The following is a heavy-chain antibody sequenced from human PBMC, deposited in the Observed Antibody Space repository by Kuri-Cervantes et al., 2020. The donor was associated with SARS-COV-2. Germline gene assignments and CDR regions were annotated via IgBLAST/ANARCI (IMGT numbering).Heavy chain of an antibody. J-gene: IGHJ6*03. CDR2: IIPIFGTA. D-gene: IGHD2-2*01. V-gene: IGHV1-69*13. CDR1: ETTFPNYD. Sequence: SVKVSCKAPETTFPNYDINWVRQATGQGLEWMGGIIPIFGTANYAQKFQGRVTITADESTSTAYMELSSLRSEDTAVYYCARDGLDVVVPAAIAGWAYYYYHYMDVWGKGTTVTVSS. CDR3: ARDGLDVVVPAAIAGWAYYYYHYMDV.